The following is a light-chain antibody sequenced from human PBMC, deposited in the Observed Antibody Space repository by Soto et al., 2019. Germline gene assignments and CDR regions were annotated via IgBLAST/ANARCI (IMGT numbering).Light chain of an antibody. Sequence: DIQMTQSPSFLSASVGDRVTVTCRAGQSVGTHLHWYQQKSGKAPKLLIYGASTLQSGVSSRFSGSGSGTDFTLSITRLQPDVFAVYYWQQSRTSPRTFGLSTRLDI. V-gene: IGKV1-39*01. CDR1: QSVGTH. J-gene: IGKJ2*01. CDR3: QQSRTSPRT. CDR2: GAS.